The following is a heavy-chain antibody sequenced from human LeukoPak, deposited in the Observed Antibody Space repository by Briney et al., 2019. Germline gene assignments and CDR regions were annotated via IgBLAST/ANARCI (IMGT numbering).Heavy chain of an antibody. V-gene: IGHV4-31*03. CDR3: ARGSVVVAAGVYYYYGMDV. CDR2: IYYSGST. Sequence: PSQTLSLTCTVSGGSISSGGYYWSWIRQHPGKGLEWIGHIYYSGSTYYNPSLKSRVTISVDTSKNQFSLKLSSVTAADTAVYYCARGSVVVAAGVYYYYGMDVWGQGTTVTVSS. D-gene: IGHD2-15*01. J-gene: IGHJ6*02. CDR1: GGSISSGGYY.